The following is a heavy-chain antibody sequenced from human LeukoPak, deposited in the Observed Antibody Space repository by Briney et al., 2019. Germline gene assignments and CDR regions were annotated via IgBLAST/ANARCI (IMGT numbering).Heavy chain of an antibody. J-gene: IGHJ3*02. CDR1: GFTFSNDW. CDR2: IKRDGSQI. V-gene: IGHV3-7*01. D-gene: IGHD1-1*01. CDR3: ARDTTRSSGSTYFDALDM. Sequence: PGGSLRLSCVSSGFTFSNDWMTWGRQAPGKGREWVAHIKRDGSQIHYADSVKGRFTISRDNTRNSLFLQMNSLRVEDTALYYCARDTTRSSGSTYFDALDMWGQGTMVSVSS.